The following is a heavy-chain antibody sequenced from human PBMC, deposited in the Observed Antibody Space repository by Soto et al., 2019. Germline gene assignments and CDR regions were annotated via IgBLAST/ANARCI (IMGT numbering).Heavy chain of an antibody. CDR3: ARAITMIADAFDI. J-gene: IGHJ3*02. CDR1: GFTFSSYA. Sequence: QVQLVESGGGVVQPGRSLRLSCAASGFTFSSYAMHWVRQAPGKGLEWVAVISYDGSNKYYADSVKGRFTISRDNSKNPLYLQMNSLRAEDTAVYYCARAITMIADAFDIWGQGTMVTVSS. CDR2: ISYDGSNK. D-gene: IGHD3-22*01. V-gene: IGHV3-30-3*01.